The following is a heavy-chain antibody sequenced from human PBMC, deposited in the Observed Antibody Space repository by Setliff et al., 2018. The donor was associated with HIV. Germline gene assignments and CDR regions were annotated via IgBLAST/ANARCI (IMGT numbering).Heavy chain of an antibody. J-gene: IGHJ5*02. V-gene: IGHV4-61*09. CDR1: GGSISSGSYY. D-gene: IGHD3-10*01. Sequence: PSETLSLTCTVSGGSISSGSYYWSWIRQPAGKGLEWIGHIYTSGSTNYNPSLKSRVTISVDTSKNQFSLKLRSVTAADTAVYYCARERSALLWKNWFDPWGQGTLVTVSS. CDR3: ARERSALLWKNWFDP. CDR2: IYTSGST.